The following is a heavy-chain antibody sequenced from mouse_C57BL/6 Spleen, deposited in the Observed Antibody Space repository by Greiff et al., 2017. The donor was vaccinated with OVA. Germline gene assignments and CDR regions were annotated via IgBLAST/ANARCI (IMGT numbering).Heavy chain of an antibody. V-gene: IGHV1-47*01. D-gene: IGHD2-12*01. CDR3: ATSSYDGAALFAY. CDR1: GYTFTTYS. J-gene: IGHJ3*01. Sequence: VQVVESGAELVKPGASVKMSCKASGYTFTTYSIEWMKQNHGKSLEWIGNFNPYNDDTKYNEKFKGKATLTVEKSSSTVYMELIRLTSVDTPVSYCATSSYDGAALFAYWGQGTLVTVSA. CDR2: FNPYNDDT.